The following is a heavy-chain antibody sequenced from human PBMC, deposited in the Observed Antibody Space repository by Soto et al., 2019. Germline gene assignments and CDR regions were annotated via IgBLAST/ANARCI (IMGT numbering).Heavy chain of an antibody. CDR1: GFTFSSYG. J-gene: IGHJ6*02. D-gene: IGHD6-13*01. V-gene: IGHV3-30*18. CDR2: ISYDGSNK. CDR3: AKELSSSWTYYYYYYGMDV. Sequence: PGGSLRLSCAASGFTFSSYGMHWVRQAPGKGLEWVAVISYDGSNKYYADSVKGRFTISRDNSKNTLYLQMNSLRAEDTAVYYCAKELSSSWTYYYYYYGMDVWGQGTTVTVSS.